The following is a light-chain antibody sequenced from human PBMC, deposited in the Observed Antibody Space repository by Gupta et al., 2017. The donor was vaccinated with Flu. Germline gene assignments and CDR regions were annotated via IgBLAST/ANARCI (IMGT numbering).Light chain of an antibody. CDR1: QTIGVD. V-gene: IGKV3-15*01. CDR3: QQFRQWPLT. Sequence: GEGVTLASRASQTIGVDLAWYQQKPGQAPRPRIYEASFRATGVPARLSAGGSGTEFTLTISSLQSVDFAVYYCQQFRQWPLTFGQGTRLDIK. J-gene: IGKJ5*01. CDR2: EAS.